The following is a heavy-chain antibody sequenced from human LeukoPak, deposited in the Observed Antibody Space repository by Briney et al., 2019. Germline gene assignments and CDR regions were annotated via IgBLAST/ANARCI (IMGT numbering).Heavy chain of an antibody. V-gene: IGHV1-8*01. CDR1: GYTFTSYD. D-gene: IGHD2-15*01. CDR3: ARGYCSDGSCYSQFEF. Sequence: ASVKVSCKASGYTFTSYDINWVRQATGHGLEWMGWMNPNSGNTGYAQKFQGRVTMTRNTSISTAYMEVSSLRSEDTAVYYCARGYCSDGSCYSQFEFWGQGTLVTVSS. CDR2: MNPNSGNT. J-gene: IGHJ4*02.